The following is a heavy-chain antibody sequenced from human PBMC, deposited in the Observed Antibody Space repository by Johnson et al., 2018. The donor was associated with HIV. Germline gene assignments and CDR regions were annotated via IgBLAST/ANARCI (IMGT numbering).Heavy chain of an antibody. CDR3: AKPRQPSDAFDI. CDR1: GFTFSSYG. Sequence: QEQLVESGGGVVQPGGSLRLSCAASGFTFSSYGMHWVRQAPGKGPDWVANIKQDGSEKYYVDSVKGRFTISRDNSKNTLYLQMNSLRAEDTAVYYCAKPRQPSDAFDIWGQETMVTVSS. D-gene: IGHD6-13*01. J-gene: IGHJ3*02. CDR2: IKQDGSEK. V-gene: IGHV3-30*02.